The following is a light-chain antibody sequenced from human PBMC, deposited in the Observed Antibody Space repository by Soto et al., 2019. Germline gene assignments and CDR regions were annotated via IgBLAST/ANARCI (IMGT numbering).Light chain of an antibody. Sequence: EIVLTQSPGTLSFSPGEGVTLSCRASQSVSSHYLAWYQHKPGQAPRLIIYGASARATGIPDRFSGSGSGTDFTLTISRLEPEDFAVYDWQQYSSSLYAFGQGTKLEIK. CDR1: QSVSSHY. CDR3: QQYSSSLYA. V-gene: IGKV3-20*01. CDR2: GAS. J-gene: IGKJ2*01.